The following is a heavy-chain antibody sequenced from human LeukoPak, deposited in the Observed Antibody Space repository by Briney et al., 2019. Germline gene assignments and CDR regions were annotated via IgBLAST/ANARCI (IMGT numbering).Heavy chain of an antibody. V-gene: IGHV4-39*01. CDR2: IYYSGST. Sequence: PSETLSLTCTVSGGSISSSSYYWGWIRQPPGKGLEWIGSIYYSGSTYYNPSLKSLVTISVDTSKNQFSLKLSSVTAADTAVYYCARRGAVRGVIRHGAFDYWGQGTLVTVSS. D-gene: IGHD3-10*01. CDR3: ARRGAVRGVIRHGAFDY. J-gene: IGHJ4*02. CDR1: GGSISSSSYY.